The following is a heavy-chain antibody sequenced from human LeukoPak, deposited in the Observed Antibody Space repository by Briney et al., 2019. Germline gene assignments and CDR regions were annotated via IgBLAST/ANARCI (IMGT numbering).Heavy chain of an antibody. CDR2: IGGGGYTT. V-gene: IGHV3-23*01. D-gene: IGHD4-17*01. CDR3: ARVGTTGGFDY. Sequence: GGSLRLSCVASGLTFGNYGMNWVRQAPGKGLEWVSSIGGGGYTTYYADSVRGRFTISRDNAKNSLYLQMNSLRDEDTAVYYCARVGTTGGFDYWGQGTLVTVSS. CDR1: GLTFGNYG. J-gene: IGHJ4*02.